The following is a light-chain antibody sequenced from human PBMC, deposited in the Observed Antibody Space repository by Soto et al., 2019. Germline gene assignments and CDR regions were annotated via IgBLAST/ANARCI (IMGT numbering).Light chain of an antibody. CDR2: DVI. J-gene: IGLJ1*01. Sequence: QSVLTQPRSVSGSPGQSVTISYTGTSSDVGGYNYVSWCQQHPGKAPKLMICDVIKRPSGVPDRFSGSKSGNTASLTISGLQAEDEADYYCCSYAGSYTYYVFGTGTKVTVL. V-gene: IGLV2-11*01. CDR3: CSYAGSYTYYV. CDR1: SSDVGGYNY.